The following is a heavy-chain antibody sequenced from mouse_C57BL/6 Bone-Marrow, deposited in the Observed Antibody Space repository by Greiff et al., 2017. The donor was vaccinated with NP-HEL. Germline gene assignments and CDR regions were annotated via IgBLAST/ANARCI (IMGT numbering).Heavy chain of an antibody. D-gene: IGHD1-1*01. J-gene: IGHJ1*03. V-gene: IGHV1-5*01. Sequence: VQLQQSGTVLARPGASVKMSCKTSGYTFTSYWMHWVKQRPGQGLEWIGAIYPGNSDTSYNQKFKGKAKLTAVTSASTAYMELSSLTNEDSAVYYCLHNGSSPHWYFDVWGTGTTVTVSS. CDR3: LHNGSSPHWYFDV. CDR2: IYPGNSDT. CDR1: GYTFTSYW.